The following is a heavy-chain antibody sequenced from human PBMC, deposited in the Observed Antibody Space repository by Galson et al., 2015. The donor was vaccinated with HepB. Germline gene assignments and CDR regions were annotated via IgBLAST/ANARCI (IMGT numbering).Heavy chain of an antibody. CDR1: GYNFPNYW. J-gene: IGHJ4*02. CDR2: IYPGDSDT. V-gene: IGHV5-51*01. CDR3: ARPTYSSGPVDY. Sequence: GAEVKKPGESLKISCKGSGYNFPNYWIGWVRQMPGKGLEWMGIIYPGDSDTRYSPSFQGQVTFSADKSISTAYLQWSSLKASDTALYYCARPTYSSGPVDYWGQGTLVTVSS. D-gene: IGHD6-19*01.